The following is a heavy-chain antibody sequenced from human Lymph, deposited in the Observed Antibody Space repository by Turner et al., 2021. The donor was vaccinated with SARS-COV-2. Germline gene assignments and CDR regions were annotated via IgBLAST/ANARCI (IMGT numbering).Heavy chain of an antibody. CDR2: IYSGGST. Sequence: EVHLVESGGGLVQPGGSLRLSCAASGLLVSRNYMSWVRQAAGKGLEWVSVIYSGGSTYYADSVKGRFTISRDNSKNTLFLQMNSLRAEDTAVYYCARDFREGAFDIWGQGTMVTISS. D-gene: IGHD3-10*01. V-gene: IGHV3-66*01. CDR1: GLLVSRNY. J-gene: IGHJ3*02. CDR3: ARDFREGAFDI.